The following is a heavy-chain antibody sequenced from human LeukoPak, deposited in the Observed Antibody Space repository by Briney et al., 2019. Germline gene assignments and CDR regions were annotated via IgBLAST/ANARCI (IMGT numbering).Heavy chain of an antibody. V-gene: IGHV3-30*04. J-gene: IGHJ4*02. CDR2: ISYDGSNK. D-gene: IGHD6-19*01. CDR1: GFTFSSYA. CDR3: AKEFSSGWYYFDY. Sequence: GGSLRLSCAASGFTFSSYAMHWVRQAPGKGLEWVAVISYDGSNKYYADSVKGRFTISRDNSKNTLYLQMNSLRAEDTAVYYCAKEFSSGWYYFDYWGQGTLVTVSS.